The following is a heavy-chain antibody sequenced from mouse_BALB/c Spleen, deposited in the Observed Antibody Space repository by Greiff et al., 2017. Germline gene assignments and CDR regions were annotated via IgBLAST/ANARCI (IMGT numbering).Heavy chain of an antibody. CDR3: TRLYDYSFYFDY. D-gene: IGHD2-4*01. J-gene: IGHJ2*01. Sequence: VQLQQSGTVLARPGASVKMSCKASGYSFTSYWMHWVKQRPGQGLEWIGAIYPGNSDTSYNQKFKGKAKLTAVTSASTAYMELSSLTNEDSAVYYCTRLYDYSFYFDYWGQGTTLTVSS. V-gene: IGHV1-5*01. CDR2: IYPGNSDT. CDR1: GYSFTSYW.